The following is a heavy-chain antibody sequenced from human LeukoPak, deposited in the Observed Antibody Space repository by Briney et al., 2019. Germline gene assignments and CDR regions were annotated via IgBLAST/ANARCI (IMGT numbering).Heavy chain of an antibody. D-gene: IGHD3/OR15-3a*01. V-gene: IGHV4-39*01. CDR3: ARQTGSGLFTLP. CDR1: GVSISRSNSY. J-gene: IGHJ4*02. CDR2: IYYTGNT. Sequence: SETLSLTCTVSGVSISRSNSYWGRIRQPPGKGLEWIGSIYYTGNTYYNGSLKSRVTIYIDTSKHQLSLRRTSVTATDTAMYYCARQTGSGLFTLPGGQGTLVTVSS.